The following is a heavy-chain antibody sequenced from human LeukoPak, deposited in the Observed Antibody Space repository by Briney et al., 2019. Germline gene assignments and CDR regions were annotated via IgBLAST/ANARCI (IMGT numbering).Heavy chain of an antibody. CDR2: INWNSDSI. CDR3: AINGGGDSGYGNFDY. J-gene: IGHJ4*02. CDR1: GFTFDDYA. V-gene: IGHV3-9*01. Sequence: GRSLRLSCAVSGFTFDDYAMHWVRHVPGKGLEWVSGINWNSDSIRYADSVKGRFTTSRDNAKNSLYLQMNSLRAEDTAFYYCAINGGGDSGYGNFDYWGQGTLVTVSS. D-gene: IGHD5-12*01.